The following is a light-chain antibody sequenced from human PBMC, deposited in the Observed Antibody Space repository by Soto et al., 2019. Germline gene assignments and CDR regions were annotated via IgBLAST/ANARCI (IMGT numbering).Light chain of an antibody. Sequence: EIVMTQSPATLSVSPGERATLSCRASQSVSSRLAWYQQKRGQAPRLLIYDASTRATGIPARFSGSGSGTEFNLTISSLQSEDFAVYYCQQYKNWPRTFGRGTKVDIK. CDR3: QQYKNWPRT. J-gene: IGKJ4*02. CDR1: QSVSSR. CDR2: DAS. V-gene: IGKV3-15*01.